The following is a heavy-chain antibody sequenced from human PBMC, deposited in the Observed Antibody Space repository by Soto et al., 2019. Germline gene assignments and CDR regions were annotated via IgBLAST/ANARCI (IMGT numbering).Heavy chain of an antibody. CDR1: VGSCNGYY. CDR3: ATRITVFGLLIPPFDP. D-gene: IGHD3-3*01. V-gene: IGHV4-34*01. Sequence: PSGTLSVPCSVYVGSCNGYYWNWVRQPPGKGPEWIGEINHTGGTHYNPSLKSRVTMSVDTSKNQFSLRLSSVTAADTAIYYCATRITVFGLLIPPFDPWGQGTQVTVSS. CDR2: INHTGGT. J-gene: IGHJ5*02.